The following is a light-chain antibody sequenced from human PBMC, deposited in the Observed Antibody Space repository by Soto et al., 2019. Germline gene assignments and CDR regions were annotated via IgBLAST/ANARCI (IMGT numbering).Light chain of an antibody. CDR3: QPAASFQIT. CDR1: QGVSTW. CDR2: TAS. V-gene: IGKV1-12*01. Sequence: DIQMTQSPSSVSASLGARATITCRAIQGVSTWLAWYQQKPGKAPNLLIYTASSLQSGVPSRFSGSGSGTDFTLTINGLQPEDFATYDCQPAASFQITVGPGTRLAIK. J-gene: IGKJ5*01.